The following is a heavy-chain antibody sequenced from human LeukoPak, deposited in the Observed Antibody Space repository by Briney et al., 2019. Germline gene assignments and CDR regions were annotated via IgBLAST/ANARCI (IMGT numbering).Heavy chain of an antibody. CDR3: ARDNDFDY. V-gene: IGHV1-46*01. D-gene: IGHD2-8*01. CDR1: GYSFTSHY. CDR2: INPSGSST. Sequence: ASVKVSCKASGYSFTSHYMHWVRQAPGQGLEWLGLINPSGSSTLYAQKFQGRLTMTRDMSTSTVYMELSSLRSEDTAFYYCARDNDFDYWGQGTLVTVSS. J-gene: IGHJ4*02.